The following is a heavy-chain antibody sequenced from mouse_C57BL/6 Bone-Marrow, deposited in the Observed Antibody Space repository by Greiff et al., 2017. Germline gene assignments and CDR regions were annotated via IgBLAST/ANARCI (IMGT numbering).Heavy chain of an antibody. D-gene: IGHD1-1*01. CDR1: GYTFTDYE. V-gene: IGHV1-15*01. J-gene: IGHJ3*01. CDR2: IDPETGGT. CDR3: TRRPFYGSSPAWFAY. Sequence: QVQLQQSGAELVRPGASVTLSCKASGYTFTDYEMHWVKQTPVHGLEWIGAIDPETGGTAYNHKFKGKAILTADKSSSTAYMELRSLTSEDSAVYYCTRRPFYGSSPAWFAYWGQGTLVTVSA.